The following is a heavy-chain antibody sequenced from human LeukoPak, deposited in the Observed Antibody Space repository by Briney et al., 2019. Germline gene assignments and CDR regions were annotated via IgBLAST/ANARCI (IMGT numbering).Heavy chain of an antibody. CDR3: ARFGLGVVPAATGRNYYYYGMDV. J-gene: IGHJ6*02. CDR1: GYSFTSYW. D-gene: IGHD2-2*01. Sequence: GESLKISCKGSGYSFTSYWIGWVRQMPGKGLEWMGFIFPVDSDPRYSPSFQGQVTISADKSISTAYLQWSSLKASDTAMYYCARFGLGVVPAATGRNYYYYGMDVWGQGTTVTVSS. V-gene: IGHV5-51*01. CDR2: IFPVDSDP.